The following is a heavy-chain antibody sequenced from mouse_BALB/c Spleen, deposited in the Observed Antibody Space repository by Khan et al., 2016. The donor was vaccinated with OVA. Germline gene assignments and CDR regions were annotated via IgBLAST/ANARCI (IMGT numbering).Heavy chain of an antibody. V-gene: IGHV3-2*02. Sequence: EVKLEESGPGLVKPSQSLSLTCTVTGYSITSGYAWNWIRQFPGNKLEWMGYISYSGGTSYNPSLKSRISITRDTSKNQFFLQLNSVTTEDTATYYCARGNYYGYYFDYWGQAPLSQSPQ. J-gene: IGHJ2*01. CDR1: GYSITSGYA. CDR3: ARGNYYGYYFDY. D-gene: IGHD1-1*01. CDR2: ISYSGGT.